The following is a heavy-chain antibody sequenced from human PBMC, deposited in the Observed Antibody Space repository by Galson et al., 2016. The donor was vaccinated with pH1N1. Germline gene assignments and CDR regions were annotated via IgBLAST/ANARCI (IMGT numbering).Heavy chain of an antibody. CDR2: INQDGSRK. J-gene: IGHJ4*02. CDR3: ATEDYYTSLY. V-gene: IGHV3-7*01. Sequence: SLRLSCAASGFIFSDYWMSWVRQAPGKGLEWVAMINQDGSRKYYVDSMKGRCTISRDNAENSLSLQVNSLRVEDTALYYCATEDYYTSLYWGQGILVTVSS. CDR1: GFIFSDYW. D-gene: IGHD1-26*01.